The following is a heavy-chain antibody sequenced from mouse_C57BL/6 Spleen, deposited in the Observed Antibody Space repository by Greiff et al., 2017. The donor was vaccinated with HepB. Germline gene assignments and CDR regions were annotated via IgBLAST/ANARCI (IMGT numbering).Heavy chain of an antibody. V-gene: IGHV7-3*01. J-gene: IGHJ3*01. Sequence: EVNVVESGGGLVQPGGSLSLSCAASGFTFTDYYMSWVRQPPGKALEWLGFISNKDNGYTTEYSASVKGRFTISKDNAQSILYLQMNALRAEAGANYYCASRYCCDSSPWFAYWGQGTLVTVSA. CDR3: ASRYCCDSSPWFAY. D-gene: IGHD1-1*01. CDR1: GFTFTDYY. CDR2: ISNKDNGYTT.